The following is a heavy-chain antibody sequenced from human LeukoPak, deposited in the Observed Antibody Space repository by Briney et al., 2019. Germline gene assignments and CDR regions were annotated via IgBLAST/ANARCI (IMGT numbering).Heavy chain of an antibody. V-gene: IGHV3-48*02. D-gene: IGHD3-10*01. CDR2: ISSSSGTI. Sequence: GGSLRLSCEASGFIFSSYSMNWVRQAPGKGPEWVAYISSSSGTIYYADSVKGRFTISRDRAKNSLYLQLNSLRDEDTAVYYCARDRGYYGSGSFYHDYWGQGTLVTVSS. CDR3: ARDRGYYGSGSFYHDY. CDR1: GFIFSSYS. J-gene: IGHJ4*02.